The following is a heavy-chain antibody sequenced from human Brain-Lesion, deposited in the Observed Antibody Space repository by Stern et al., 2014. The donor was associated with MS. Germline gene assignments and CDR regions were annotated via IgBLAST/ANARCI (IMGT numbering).Heavy chain of an antibody. V-gene: IGHV4-31*03. CDR1: GDSITSGGYY. CDR2: IYSSGAT. Sequence: QVQLVESGPGLVKPSQTLSLTCTVSGDSITSGGYYWSWIRQHPGRGLEWIGYIYSSGATFDNPSLKSRVTISLDTSQNQFSLRLSSVTAADTAIYYCARDWSGTSIHLAPADGGHIRFDPWGQGILVTVSS. D-gene: IGHD5-18*01. CDR3: ARDWSGTSIHLAPADGGHIRFDP. J-gene: IGHJ5*02.